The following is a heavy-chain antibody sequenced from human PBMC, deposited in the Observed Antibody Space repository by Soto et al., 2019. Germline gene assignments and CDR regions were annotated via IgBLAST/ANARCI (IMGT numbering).Heavy chain of an antibody. V-gene: IGHV1-8*01. D-gene: IGHD5-18*01. CDR3: ARMESFGSLNWFDP. CDR2: MNPGSGDT. J-gene: IGHJ5*02. Sequence: GGSVKLSCKASGYPFTNNDFSLGRQATGQGLEWMGWMNPGSGDTGYAQKFQGRVTMTRDISIATAYMELNSLTSEDTAIYYCARMESFGSLNWFDPWGQGTLVTVSS. CDR1: GYPFTNND.